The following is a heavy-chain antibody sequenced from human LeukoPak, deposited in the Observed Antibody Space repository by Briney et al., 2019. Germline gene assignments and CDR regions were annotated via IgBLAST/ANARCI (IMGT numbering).Heavy chain of an antibody. CDR2: ISSTSTFI. D-gene: IGHD3-22*01. CDR3: ARDYFDSSDYPQTYYYYYMDV. Sequence: PEVSLRLSCAASGFTFSRYSMNWVRQVPGKGLEWVASISSTSTFIYSADSVQGRFTISRDTAKNSLFLQMNSLRAEDTAIYYCARDYFDSSDYPQTYYYYYMDVWGKGTTVTASS. V-gene: IGHV3-21*01. J-gene: IGHJ6*03. CDR1: GFTFSRYS.